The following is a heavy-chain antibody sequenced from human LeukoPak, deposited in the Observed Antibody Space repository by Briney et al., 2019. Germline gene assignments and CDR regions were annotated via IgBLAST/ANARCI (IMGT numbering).Heavy chain of an antibody. Sequence: PGGSLRLSCEASGFGFSYYWMNWVRQAPGKELEWVANIKQDGSEKTYEDSVKGRFTISRDNAKKSLFLQMNSLRAEDTAVYYCARAPLGYCSSTSCYDHYSYHYMDVWGKGTTVTVSS. CDR2: IKQDGSEK. J-gene: IGHJ6*03. D-gene: IGHD2-2*01. CDR1: GFGFSYYW. CDR3: ARAPLGYCSSTSCYDHYSYHYMDV. V-gene: IGHV3-7*01.